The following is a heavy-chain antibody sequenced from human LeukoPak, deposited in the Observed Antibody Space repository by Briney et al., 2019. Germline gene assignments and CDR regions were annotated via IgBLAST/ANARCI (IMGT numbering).Heavy chain of an antibody. J-gene: IGHJ3*02. V-gene: IGHV7-4-1*02. CDR1: GYTFTNYA. Sequence: ASVKVSCKASGYTFTNYAMNWVRQAPGQGLEWMGWINTNTGHPTYAQGFTGRFVFSLDTSVSTTYLQISSLKAEDTAVYYCARRVEGHAFDIWGQGTMVTVSS. CDR3: ARRVEGHAFDI. CDR2: INTNTGHP. D-gene: IGHD3-3*01.